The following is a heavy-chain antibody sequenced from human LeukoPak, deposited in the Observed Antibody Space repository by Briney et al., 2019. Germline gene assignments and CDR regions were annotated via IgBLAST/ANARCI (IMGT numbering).Heavy chain of an antibody. D-gene: IGHD3-3*01. CDR1: GGTFSSYA. Sequence: ASVKVSCKASGGTFSSYAISWVRQAPGQGLEWMGGIIPIFGTANYAQKFQGRVTITTDESTSTAYMELSSLRSEDTAVYYCARANYDFWSGYYQALDYWGQGTLVTVSS. V-gene: IGHV1-69*05. CDR3: ARANYDFWSGYYQALDY. J-gene: IGHJ4*02. CDR2: IIPIFGTA.